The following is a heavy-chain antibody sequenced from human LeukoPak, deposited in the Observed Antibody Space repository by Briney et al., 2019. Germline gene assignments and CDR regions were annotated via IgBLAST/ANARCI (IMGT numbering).Heavy chain of an antibody. V-gene: IGHV3-53*01. D-gene: IGHD6-19*01. Sequence: GGSLRLSCAASGFSFSSFWMHWVRQAAGKGLEWVSVIYSGGSTYYADSVKGRFTISRDNSKNTLYLQMNSLRAEDTAVYYCARLYSSGWYTDYWGQGTLVTVSS. J-gene: IGHJ4*02. CDR1: GFSFSSFW. CDR2: IYSGGST. CDR3: ARLYSSGWYTDY.